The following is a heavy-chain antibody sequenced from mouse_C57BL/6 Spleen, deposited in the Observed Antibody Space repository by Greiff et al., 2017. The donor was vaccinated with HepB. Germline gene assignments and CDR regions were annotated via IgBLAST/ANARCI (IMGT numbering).Heavy chain of an antibody. CDR2: ISDGGSYT. J-gene: IGHJ3*01. CDR1: GFTFSSYA. V-gene: IGHV5-4*03. CDR3: ARFKAWFAY. Sequence: EVMLVESGGGLVKPGGSLKLSCAASGFTFSSYAMSWVRQTPEKRLEWVATISDGGSYTYYPDNVKGRFTISRDNAKNNLYLQMSHLKSEDTAMYYCARFKAWFAYWGQGTLVTVSA.